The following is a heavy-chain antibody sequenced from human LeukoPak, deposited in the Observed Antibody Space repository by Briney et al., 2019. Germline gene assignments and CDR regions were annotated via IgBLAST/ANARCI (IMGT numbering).Heavy chain of an antibody. J-gene: IGHJ6*02. CDR2: ISAYNGNA. V-gene: IGHV1-18*01. D-gene: IGHD2-2*01. CDR3: ARDWVYFQLNFYGMDV. CDR1: GYTFTRYG. Sequence: ASVKVSCKTSGYTFTRYGISWVRQAPGQGLEWMGWISAYNGNAKYAQKFQDRVTVTTDTSTSTAYMELRSLRSDDTAVYYCARDWVYFQLNFYGMDVWGQGTTVTVSS.